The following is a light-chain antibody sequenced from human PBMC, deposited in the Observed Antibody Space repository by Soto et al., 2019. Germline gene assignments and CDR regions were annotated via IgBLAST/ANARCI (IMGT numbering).Light chain of an antibody. J-gene: IGKJ1*01. CDR1: QSTSNS. Sequence: DIQMTQSASSLSASVGDRVTITCRASQSTSNSLNWYQQKPGKAPKLLIYAASSLQSGVPSRFSGSGSGTEFTLTITSLQPEDFATYYCRQHDTFPRTFGQGTKVDIK. V-gene: IGKV1-17*01. CDR3: RQHDTFPRT. CDR2: AAS.